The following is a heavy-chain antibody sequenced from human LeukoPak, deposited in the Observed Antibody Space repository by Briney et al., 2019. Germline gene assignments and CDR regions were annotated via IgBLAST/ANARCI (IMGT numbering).Heavy chain of an antibody. Sequence: RGESLKISCKGSGYSFTNYWIGWVRQMPGKGLEWMGIIYPGDSDTRYSPSFQGQVTISADKSISTAYLQWSSLKASDTAMYYCVRGNYYDSSGRFDYWGQGTLVTVSS. V-gene: IGHV5-51*01. CDR2: IYPGDSDT. J-gene: IGHJ4*02. D-gene: IGHD3-22*01. CDR1: GYSFTNYW. CDR3: VRGNYYDSSGRFDY.